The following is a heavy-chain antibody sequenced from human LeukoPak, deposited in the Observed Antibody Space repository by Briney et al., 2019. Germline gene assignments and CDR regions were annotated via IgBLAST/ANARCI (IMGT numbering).Heavy chain of an antibody. V-gene: IGHV4-59*01. CDR3: ARCYCSGGSRTSPGDYYYMDV. Sequence: PSETLSLTCTVSGGSISSYYWSWIRQPPGKGLEWIGYIYYSGSTNYNPSLKSRVTISVDTSKNQFPLKLSSVTAADTAVYYCARCYCSGGSRTSPGDYYYMDVWGKGTTVTVSS. CDR1: GGSISSYY. D-gene: IGHD2-15*01. J-gene: IGHJ6*03. CDR2: IYYSGST.